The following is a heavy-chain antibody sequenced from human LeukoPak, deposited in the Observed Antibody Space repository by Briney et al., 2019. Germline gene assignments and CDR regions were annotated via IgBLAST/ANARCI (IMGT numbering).Heavy chain of an antibody. CDR2: ISYDGNED. CDR3: AKDQWISGGGFDY. Sequence: GGSLRLSCAASGFPFNKYGMLWVRQAPGKGLEWLAVISYDGNEDYYADSVKGRFTISRDNSRNTLYLQMNSLRAEDTAVYYCAKDQWISGGGFDYWGQGTLVTVSS. V-gene: IGHV3-30*18. D-gene: IGHD2-2*03. J-gene: IGHJ4*02. CDR1: GFPFNKYG.